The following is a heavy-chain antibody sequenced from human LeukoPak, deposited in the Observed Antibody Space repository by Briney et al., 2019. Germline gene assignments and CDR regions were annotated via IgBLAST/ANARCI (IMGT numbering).Heavy chain of an antibody. J-gene: IGHJ2*01. Sequence: GGSLRFSCAASGFTFSIYWMSWVRQAPGKGMECVANIKQDGSEKYYVDSVKGRFTISRDNAKNSLYLQMNSLRAEDTAVYYCARDFQGSSWSWYFDLWGRGTLVTVSS. CDR3: ARDFQGSSWSWYFDL. D-gene: IGHD6-13*01. V-gene: IGHV3-7*03. CDR1: GFTFSIYW. CDR2: IKQDGSEK.